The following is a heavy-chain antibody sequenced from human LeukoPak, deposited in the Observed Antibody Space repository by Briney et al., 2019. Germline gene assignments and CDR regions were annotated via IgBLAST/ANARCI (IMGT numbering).Heavy chain of an antibody. J-gene: IGHJ4*02. Sequence: SETLSLTCAVYGGSFSGYYWSWIRQPPGKGLEWIGEINHSGSTNYNPSLKSRVTISVDTSKNQFSLKLSSVTAADTAVYYCARRGRGQQPVRDYWGQGTLVTVSS. CDR2: INHSGST. CDR1: GGSFSGYY. D-gene: IGHD6-13*01. V-gene: IGHV4-34*01. CDR3: ARRGRGQQPVRDY.